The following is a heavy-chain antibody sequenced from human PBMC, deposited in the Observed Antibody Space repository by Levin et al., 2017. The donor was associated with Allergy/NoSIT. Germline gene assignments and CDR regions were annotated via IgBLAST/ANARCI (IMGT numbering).Heavy chain of an antibody. CDR2: IYYSGST. J-gene: IGHJ3*02. D-gene: IGHD3-10*01. V-gene: IGHV4-39*01. CDR3: ARPSLSESTMVRGVIITSDCAFDS. Sequence: PGGSLRLSCTVSGGSISSSSYYWGWIRQPPGKGLEWIGSIYYSGSTYYNPSLKSRVTISVDTSKNQFSLKLSSVTAADTAVYYCARPSLSESTMVRGVIITSDCAFDSWGQGTMVTVSS. CDR1: GGSISSSSYY.